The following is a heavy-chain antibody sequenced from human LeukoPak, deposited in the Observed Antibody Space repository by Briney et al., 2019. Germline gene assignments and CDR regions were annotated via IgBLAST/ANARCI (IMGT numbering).Heavy chain of an antibody. D-gene: IGHD6-19*01. Sequence: SETLSLTCAVYGGSFSGYYWSWIRQPPGKGLEWIGEINHSGSTNYNPSLKSRVTISVVTSKNQFSLKLSSVTAADTAVYYCARIRGRQWLVLAFDIWGQGTMVTVSS. J-gene: IGHJ3*02. V-gene: IGHV4-34*01. CDR1: GGSFSGYY. CDR3: ARIRGRQWLVLAFDI. CDR2: INHSGST.